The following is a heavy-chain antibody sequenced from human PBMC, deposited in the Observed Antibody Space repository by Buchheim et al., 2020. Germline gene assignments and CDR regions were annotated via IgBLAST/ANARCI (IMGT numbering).Heavy chain of an antibody. Sequence: EVQLVESGGGLVKPGGSLRLSCAASGFTFSSYSMNWVRQAPGKGLEWVSSISSSSSYIYYADSVKGRFTISRDNAKNSLYMQMNSLRAEDTAVYYCAREGRQQLVLSGMDVWGQGTT. D-gene: IGHD6-13*01. CDR1: GFTFSSYS. V-gene: IGHV3-21*01. CDR3: AREGRQQLVLSGMDV. CDR2: ISSSSSYI. J-gene: IGHJ6*02.